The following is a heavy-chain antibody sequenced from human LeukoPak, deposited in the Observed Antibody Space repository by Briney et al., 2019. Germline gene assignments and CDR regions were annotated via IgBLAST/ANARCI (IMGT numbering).Heavy chain of an antibody. CDR3: ASAYGGSAPYFDY. V-gene: IGHV5-10-1*01. J-gene: IGHJ4*02. CDR2: IDPSDSYT. CDR1: GYSFTSYW. D-gene: IGHD5-12*01. Sequence: GESLRISCKGSGYSFTSYWISWVRQMPGKGLEWMGRIDPSDSYTNYSPSFQGHVTISADKSISTAYLQWSSLKASDTAMYYCASAYGGSAPYFDYWGQGTLVTVSS.